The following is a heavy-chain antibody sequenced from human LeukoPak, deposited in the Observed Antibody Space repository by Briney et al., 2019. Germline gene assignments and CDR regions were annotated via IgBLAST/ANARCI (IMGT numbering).Heavy chain of an antibody. V-gene: IGHV3-23*01. CDR3: AKEGGYYFGVSGNFDY. Sequence: PGGSLRLSCAASGFTFSSYAMSWVRQAPGKGLEWVSAISGSGGSTYYADSVRGRFTISRDNSKNTLYLQMNSLRAEDTAVYYCAKEGGYYFGVSGNFDYWGQGTLVTVSS. J-gene: IGHJ4*02. CDR1: GFTFSSYA. CDR2: ISGSGGST. D-gene: IGHD3-22*01.